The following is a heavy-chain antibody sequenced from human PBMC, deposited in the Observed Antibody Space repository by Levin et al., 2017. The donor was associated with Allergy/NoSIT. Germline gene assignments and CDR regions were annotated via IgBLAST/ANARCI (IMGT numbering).Heavy chain of an antibody. Sequence: ASETLSLTCAVHGGSLSSFYWSWIRQVPGKGLEWIGEINHSGNTNYNPSLKSRVTMSVDTSNNQFSLRLTSVTAADTAIYYCATLKGSLWFAELSISALDVWGQGTTVTVSS. D-gene: IGHD3-10*01. CDR2: INHSGNT. CDR3: ATLKGSLWFAELSISALDV. CDR1: GGSLSSFY. V-gene: IGHV4-34*01. J-gene: IGHJ6*02.